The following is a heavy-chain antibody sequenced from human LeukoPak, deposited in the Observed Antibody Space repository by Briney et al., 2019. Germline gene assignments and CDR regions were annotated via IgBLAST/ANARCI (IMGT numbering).Heavy chain of an antibody. CDR1: GLTFSNSA. J-gene: IGHJ4*02. CDR3: AKTLRGGDWYFDY. Sequence: GGSLRLSCVASGLTFSNSAMHWVRQAPGKGLEWVSTISPGGSSTYYTDSVKGRFTISRDNSKNTLYLQMNSLGAGDTAIYYCAKTLRGGDWYFDYWGQGTLVTVSS. CDR2: ISPGGSST. D-gene: IGHD2-21*02. V-gene: IGHV3-23*01.